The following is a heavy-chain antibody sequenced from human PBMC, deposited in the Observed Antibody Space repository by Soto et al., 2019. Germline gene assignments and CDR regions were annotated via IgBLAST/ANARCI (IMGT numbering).Heavy chain of an antibody. CDR3: ARSPLSVRGVISEYFQH. J-gene: IGHJ1*01. Sequence: PSQTLSLTCAISGDSVSSNSAAWNWIRQSPSRGLEWLGRTYYRSKWYNDYAVSVKGRITINSDTSKNQFSLQLNSVTPEDTAVYYCARSPLSVRGVISEYFQHWGQGTLVTVSS. CDR2: TYYRSKWYN. CDR1: GDSVSSNSAA. D-gene: IGHD3-10*01. V-gene: IGHV6-1*01.